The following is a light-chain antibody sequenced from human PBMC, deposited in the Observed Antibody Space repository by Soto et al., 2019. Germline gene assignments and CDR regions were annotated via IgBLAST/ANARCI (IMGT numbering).Light chain of an antibody. CDR1: QTLRNK. Sequence: IVLTQSPGTQSVPPGERVILSCRASQTLRNKLAWYQQKPGQAPRLLIYGGFTRATGIPARFSGSGSGTEFTLTSTSLQSEDFAIYYCQQHNAWPLTFGPGTKLDLK. V-gene: IGKV3-15*01. J-gene: IGKJ3*01. CDR2: GGF. CDR3: QQHNAWPLT.